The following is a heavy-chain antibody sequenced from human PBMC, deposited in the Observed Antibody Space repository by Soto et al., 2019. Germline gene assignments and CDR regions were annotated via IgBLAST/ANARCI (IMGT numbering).Heavy chain of an antibody. CDR1: GFTFSSYG. V-gene: IGHV3-30*18. Sequence: GGSLRLSCAASGFTFSSYGMPWVRQAPGKGLEWVAVISYDGSNKYYADSVKGRFTISRDNSKNTLYLQMNSLRAEDKAVYYCANTISDPSLMDVWGQGTTVTVSS. D-gene: IGHD1-26*01. CDR3: ANTISDPSLMDV. CDR2: ISYDGSNK. J-gene: IGHJ6*02.